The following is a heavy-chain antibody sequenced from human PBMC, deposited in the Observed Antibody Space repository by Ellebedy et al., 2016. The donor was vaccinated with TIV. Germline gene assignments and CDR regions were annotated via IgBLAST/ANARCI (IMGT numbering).Heavy chain of an antibody. CDR1: GFAFSDSY. Sequence: GESLKISCAASGFAFSDSYMGWIRQAPGKGLVWISHINNDGSATNYADSVKGRFTISRDNSKNKLYLQMNSLRAEDTGIYYCVKDQIAGDGRWVFDLWGQGTMVTVSS. V-gene: IGHV3-74*01. J-gene: IGHJ3*01. CDR3: VKDQIAGDGRWVFDL. D-gene: IGHD5-24*01. CDR2: INNDGSAT.